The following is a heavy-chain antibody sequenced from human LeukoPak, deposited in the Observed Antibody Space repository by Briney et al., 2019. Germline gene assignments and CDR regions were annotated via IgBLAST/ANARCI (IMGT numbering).Heavy chain of an antibody. CDR1: GLTFRTSG. V-gene: IGHV3-30*04. J-gene: IGHJ4*02. D-gene: IGHD3-10*01. CDR3: VKDHAGSGRAFEY. Sequence: PGTSLRLSCATPGLTFRTSGVHWVRQAPGKGLEWVALMSSEGINTYYADSVKGRFTVSRDSSKNILYLKMNSLRADDTPIYYCVKDHAGSGRAFEYWGQGTLVTVSS. CDR2: MSSEGINT.